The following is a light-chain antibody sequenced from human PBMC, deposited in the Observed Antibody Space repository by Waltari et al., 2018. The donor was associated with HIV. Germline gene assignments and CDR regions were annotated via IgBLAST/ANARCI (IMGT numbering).Light chain of an antibody. CDR3: SSYTSSSSPYV. Sequence: QSALTQPASVSGSPGQSITISCTGTSSDVGGFNHVSWYQPHPGKAPKVMIYEVSNRPSGVSNRFSGSKSGNTASLTISGLQAEDEAVYYCSSYTSSSSPYVFGTGTEVAVL. V-gene: IGLV2-14*01. CDR2: EVS. CDR1: SSDVGGFNH. J-gene: IGLJ1*01.